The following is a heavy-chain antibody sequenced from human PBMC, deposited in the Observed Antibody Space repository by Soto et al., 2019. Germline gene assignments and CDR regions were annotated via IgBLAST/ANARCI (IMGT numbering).Heavy chain of an antibody. V-gene: IGHV3-48*01. CDR3: ARATGSRPPPFDY. D-gene: IGHD3-10*01. CDR2: ISGSSSTI. Sequence: EVQLVESGGDLVQPGGSLRLSCAASGFTFSSYSLNWVRQAPGKGLEWISYISGSSSTIYYADSVKGRFTISRDNAKNSLYLQMNSLRAEDTAMYYCARATGSRPPPFDYWGQGTLVTVSS. CDR1: GFTFSSYS. J-gene: IGHJ4*02.